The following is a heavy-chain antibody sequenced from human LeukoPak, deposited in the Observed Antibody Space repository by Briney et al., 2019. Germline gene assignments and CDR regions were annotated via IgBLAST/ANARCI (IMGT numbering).Heavy chain of an antibody. V-gene: IGHV1-18*01. CDR3: ARDIVVVPAARGDFDY. J-gene: IGHJ4*02. Sequence: GASVKVSCKASGYTFTSYGISWVRQAPGQGLEWMGWISAYNGNTNYAQKLQGRVTMTTDTSTSTAYMELRSLRSDDTAVYYCARDIVVVPAARGDFDYWGQGTLVTVSS. D-gene: IGHD2-2*01. CDR2: ISAYNGNT. CDR1: GYTFTSYG.